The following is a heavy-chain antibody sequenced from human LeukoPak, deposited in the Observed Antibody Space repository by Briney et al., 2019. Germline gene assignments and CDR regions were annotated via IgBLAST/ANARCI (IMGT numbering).Heavy chain of an antibody. D-gene: IGHD3-10*01. J-gene: IGHJ6*03. V-gene: IGHV3-23*01. CDR3: AKGKVRGVIWTGYYYYYYMGV. CDR2: ISGSGGST. Sequence: GGSLRLSCAASGFTFSSYEMNWVRQAPGKGLEWVSYISGSGGSTYYADSVKGRFTISRDNSKNTLYLQMNSLRAEDTAVYYCAKGKVRGVIWTGYYYYYYMGVWGKGTTVTISS. CDR1: GFTFSSYE.